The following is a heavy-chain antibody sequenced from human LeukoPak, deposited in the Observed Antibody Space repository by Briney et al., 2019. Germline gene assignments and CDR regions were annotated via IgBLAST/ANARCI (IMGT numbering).Heavy chain of an antibody. CDR2: IFHTGST. V-gene: IGHV4-59*08. D-gene: IGHD5-24*01. Sequence: PSETLSLTCTVSGGSISSYYWGWIRQPPGKGLEWIGSIFHTGSTYDNPSLKSRVTTSVDTSKNQFSLSLNSVTAADTAVYYCARRRDGYNFGSFYFDYWGQGTLVTVSS. J-gene: IGHJ4*02. CDR1: GGSISSYY. CDR3: ARRRDGYNFGSFYFDY.